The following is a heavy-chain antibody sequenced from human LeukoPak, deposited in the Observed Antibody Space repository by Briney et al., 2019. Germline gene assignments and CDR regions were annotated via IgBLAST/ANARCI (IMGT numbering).Heavy chain of an antibody. CDR1: GGSISSYY. J-gene: IGHJ4*02. CDR3: ARSTVPRPYFDY. CDR2: IYYSGST. Sequence: SETLSLTCTVSGGSISSYYWSWIRQPPGKGLEWIGYIYYSGSTNYNPSLKSRVTISVDTSKNQFSLKLSSVAAADTAVYYCARSTVPRPYFDYWGQGTLVTVSS. D-gene: IGHD4-17*01. V-gene: IGHV4-59*01.